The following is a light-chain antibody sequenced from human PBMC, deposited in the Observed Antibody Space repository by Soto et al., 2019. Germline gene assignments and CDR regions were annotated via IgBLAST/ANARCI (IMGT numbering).Light chain of an antibody. CDR3: QHYVTWPLT. J-gene: IGKJ4*01. V-gene: IGKV3-15*01. CDR2: DTS. CDR1: QSVNNY. Sequence: EIVLTQSPATLSLSPGERATLSCRASQSVNNYLAWYQQKPGQTPRLLIYDTSIRATGVPARFSGSRSGAEFTLTISSLQSEDFAVYYCQHYVTWPLTFGGGTKVESK.